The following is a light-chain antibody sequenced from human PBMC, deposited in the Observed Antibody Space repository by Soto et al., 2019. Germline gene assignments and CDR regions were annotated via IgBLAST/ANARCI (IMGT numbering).Light chain of an antibody. V-gene: IGKV4-1*01. J-gene: IGKJ1*01. CDR2: WAS. CDR1: QSVLYSSNNKNY. Sequence: DIVMTQSPDSLAVSLGERATINCKSSQSVLYSSNNKNYLAWYQQKPGQPPKLLIYWASTRESGVPDRFSGSGSGTDFTLTIRSLQAEDVAVYYCQQYYSTPWTFGQGPKVEIK. CDR3: QQYYSTPWT.